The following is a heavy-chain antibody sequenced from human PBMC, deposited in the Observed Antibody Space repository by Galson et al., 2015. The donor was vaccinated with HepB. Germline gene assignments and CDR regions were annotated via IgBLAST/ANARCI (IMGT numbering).Heavy chain of an antibody. V-gene: IGHV3-21*01. D-gene: IGHD2-2*01. CDR2: ISGRSNYI. J-gene: IGHJ5*02. Sequence: SLRLSCAASGFTFSSFSMNWIRQAPGKGLEWVSSISGRSNYIYYADSVKGRFTISRDDAKNALYLQMNNLRAEDTAVYYCARKGGDHTCSTNNCYNWFDPWGHGTLVTVSS. CDR1: GFTFSSFS. CDR3: ARKGGDHTCSTNNCYNWFDP.